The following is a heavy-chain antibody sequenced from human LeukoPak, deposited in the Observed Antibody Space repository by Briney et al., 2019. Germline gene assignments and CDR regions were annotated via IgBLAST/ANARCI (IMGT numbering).Heavy chain of an antibody. CDR2: FYSGST. CDR3: ARSDCTSGVCYSFDF. V-gene: IGHV4-59*08. D-gene: IGHD2-8*01. J-gene: IGHJ4*02. Sequence: SGTLSLTCTVSGGSISSYYWSWIRQPPGKGLEWIGYFYSGSTSYNVSLKSRVTISVDTSKNQVSLKLSSVTAADTAVYYCARSDCTSGVCYSFDFWGQGTLVSASS. CDR1: GGSISSYY.